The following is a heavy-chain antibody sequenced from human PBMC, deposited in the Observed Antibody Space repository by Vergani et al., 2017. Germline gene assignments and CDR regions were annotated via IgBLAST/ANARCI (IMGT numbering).Heavy chain of an antibody. CDR3: TKGSRGYTGYFFDY. V-gene: IGHV3-23*01. CDR2: VSGSSATP. J-gene: IGHJ4*02. Sequence: EVQLLESGGGLVQPGGSLRLSCEASGFSFPGYAMSRVRQAPGKGLEGVSSVSGSSATPYYADSVKGRFIISRDNSKNTLHLQMNSLRADDTAVYYCTKGSRGYTGYFFDYRGQGTLATVSS. CDR1: GFSFPGYA. D-gene: IGHD5-12*01.